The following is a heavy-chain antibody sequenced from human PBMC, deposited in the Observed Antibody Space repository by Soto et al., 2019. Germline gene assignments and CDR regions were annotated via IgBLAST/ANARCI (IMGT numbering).Heavy chain of an antibody. CDR3: AKFSSYDSSGYYFENWFDP. CDR2: ISGSGGST. Sequence: GGSLRLSCAASGFTFSSYAMSWVRQAPGKGLEWVSAISGSGGSTYYADSVKGRFTISRDNSKNTLYLQMNSLRAEDTAVYYCAKFSSYDSSGYYFENWFDPWGQGTLVTVSS. J-gene: IGHJ5*02. V-gene: IGHV3-23*01. CDR1: GFTFSSYA. D-gene: IGHD3-22*01.